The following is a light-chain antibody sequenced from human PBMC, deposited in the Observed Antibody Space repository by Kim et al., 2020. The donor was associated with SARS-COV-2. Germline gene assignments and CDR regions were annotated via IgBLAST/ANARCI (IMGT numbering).Light chain of an antibody. Sequence: QSALTQPPSASGSPGQSVTITCTGTSSDVGGYSYVSWYQHHPGKAPKLMISEVTKRPSGVPDRFSGSKSGNTASLTVSGLQAEDEADYYCSSYAGSNTVIFGGGTRLTVL. CDR2: EVT. V-gene: IGLV2-8*01. CDR1: SSDVGGYSY. J-gene: IGLJ2*01. CDR3: SSYAGSNTVI.